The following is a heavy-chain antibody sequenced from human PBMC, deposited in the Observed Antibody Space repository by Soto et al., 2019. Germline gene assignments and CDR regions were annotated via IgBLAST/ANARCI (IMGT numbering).Heavy chain of an antibody. V-gene: IGHV1-46*01. CDR3: ARDMGKPLDY. CDR2: INPNGGST. Sequence: QVQLVQPGAEVQKPGASVKVSCKASGYTFISYYVHWVRQAPRQGLEWMGIINPNGGSTSYAQKFQGRVTMTRDTSTSTVYMELSSLRSEDAAVYYCARDMGKPLDYWGQGTLVTVSS. D-gene: IGHD7-27*01. J-gene: IGHJ4*02. CDR1: GYTFISYY.